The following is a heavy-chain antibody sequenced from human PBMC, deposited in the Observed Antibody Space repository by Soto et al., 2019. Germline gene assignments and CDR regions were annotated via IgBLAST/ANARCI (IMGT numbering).Heavy chain of an antibody. V-gene: IGHV3-74*01. D-gene: IGHD5-12*01. Sequence: EVQLGESGGGLVQPGGSLRLSCAASGFTFSSYWMHWVRQAPGKGLVWVSCINSDGSSTTYADSVKGRFTISRDNAKNTLYLQMNSLSAEDTAVYYCASARWLQDWGQGTLVTVSS. J-gene: IGHJ4*02. CDR2: INSDGSST. CDR3: ASARWLQD. CDR1: GFTFSSYW.